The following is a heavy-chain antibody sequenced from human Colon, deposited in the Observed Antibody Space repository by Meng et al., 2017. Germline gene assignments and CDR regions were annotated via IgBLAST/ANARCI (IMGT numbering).Heavy chain of an antibody. D-gene: IGHD1-14*01. CDR3: ARDHGTGLDH. CDR1: GFTFRDYY. CDR2: ISSSGKII. J-gene: IGHJ4*02. V-gene: IGHV3-11*01. Sequence: VQVVESGGGLVKPGGSLRLACAASGFTFRDYYMTWICQAPGKGLEWVSHISSSGKIIDYADSVKGRFTISRDNANNSLYLQMDSLTADDTAVYYCARDHGTGLDHWGQGALVTVSS.